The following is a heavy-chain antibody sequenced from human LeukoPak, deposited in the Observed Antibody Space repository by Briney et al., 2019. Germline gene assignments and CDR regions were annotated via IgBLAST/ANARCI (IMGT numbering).Heavy chain of an antibody. D-gene: IGHD1-26*01. CDR1: GDSISSYY. CDR3: ARAGAKWELLNYFDY. J-gene: IGHJ4*02. V-gene: IGHV4-59*01. CDR2: IYYSAST. Sequence: SETLSLTCTVSGDSISSYYWSWIRQPPGKGLEWIAYIYYSASTNYNPSLKSRVTISVDTSKNQFSLKLSSVTAADTAVYYCARAGAKWELLNYFDYWGQGTLVTVSS.